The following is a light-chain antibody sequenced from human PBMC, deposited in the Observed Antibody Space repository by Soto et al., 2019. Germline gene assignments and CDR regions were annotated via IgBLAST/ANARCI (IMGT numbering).Light chain of an antibody. Sequence: QSVLTQPPSVSGDPGQTVTISCLGGGSNIRNSIVHWYQQFPRTAPRHLIYKNNRRPSGVTDRFSGSKSGTSASLVINGLQTEDEADYYCVAWDDDLSARVFGGGTKLTVL. CDR3: VAWDDDLSARV. CDR2: KNN. CDR1: GSNIRNSI. V-gene: IGLV1-44*01. J-gene: IGLJ3*02.